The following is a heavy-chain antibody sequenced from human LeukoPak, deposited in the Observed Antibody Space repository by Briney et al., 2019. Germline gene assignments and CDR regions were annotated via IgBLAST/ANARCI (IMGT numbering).Heavy chain of an antibody. D-gene: IGHD6-19*01. V-gene: IGHV1-18*01. CDR1: GYTFTSYG. J-gene: IGHJ6*02. CDR3: ARADVAGDMGSYYYGMDV. CDR2: ISAYNGNT. Sequence: ASVKVSCKASGYTFTSYGISWVRQAPGQGLEWMGWISAYNGNTNYAQKLQGRVTMTTDTSTSTAYMELRSLRSDDTAVYYCARADVAGDMGSYYYGMDVWGQGTTVTVPS.